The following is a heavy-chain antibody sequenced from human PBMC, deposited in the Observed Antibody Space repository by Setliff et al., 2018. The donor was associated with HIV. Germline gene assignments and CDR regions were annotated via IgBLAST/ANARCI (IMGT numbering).Heavy chain of an antibody. CDR2: VYYSGST. V-gene: IGHV4-39*06. D-gene: IGHD2-8*01. CDR1: GDSISSSSYY. Sequence: SETLSLTCTVSGDSISSSSYYWGWIRQPPGKGLEWIGSVYYSGSTYYNPSLKSRVTISVDTSENQFALKLNSVTAADTAVYYCASSMGSHDAFDIWGQGTMVTVSS. J-gene: IGHJ3*02. CDR3: ASSMGSHDAFDI.